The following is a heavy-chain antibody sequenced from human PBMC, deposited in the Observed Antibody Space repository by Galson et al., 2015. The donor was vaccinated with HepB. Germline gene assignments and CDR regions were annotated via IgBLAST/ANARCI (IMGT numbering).Heavy chain of an antibody. D-gene: IGHD2-15*01. V-gene: IGHV4-4*07. CDR2: IYTSGST. J-gene: IGHJ6*02. CDR1: GDSISSYY. Sequence: LSLTCTVSGDSISSYYWSWIRQPAGKGLEWIGRIYTSGSTNYNPSLKSRVTISLDTPKNQFSLKLSSVTAADTAVYYCARGGGGGSFDYYYYGMDVWGQGTTVTVSS. CDR3: ARGGGGGSFDYYYYGMDV.